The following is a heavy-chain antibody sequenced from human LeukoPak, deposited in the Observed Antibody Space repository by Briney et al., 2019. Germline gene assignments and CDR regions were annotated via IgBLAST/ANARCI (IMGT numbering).Heavy chain of an antibody. J-gene: IGHJ5*02. D-gene: IGHD6-6*01. CDR3: ARQTYSSSSGFDP. CDR2: ISSSSSYI. CDR1: GFTFSSYY. Sequence: GGSLRLSCAASGFTFSSYYMNWVRQAPGKGLEWVSSISSSSSYIYYADSVKGRFTISRDNAKNSLYLQMNSLRAEDTAVYYCARQTYSSSSGFDPWGQGTLVTVSS. V-gene: IGHV3-21*01.